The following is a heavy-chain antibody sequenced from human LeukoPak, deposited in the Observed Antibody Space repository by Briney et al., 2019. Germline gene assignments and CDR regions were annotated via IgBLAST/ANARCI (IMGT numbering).Heavy chain of an antibody. CDR2: ISSSSSTI. D-gene: IGHD5-18*01. CDR1: GFTSNYS. Sequence: GGSLRLSCAASGFTSNYSMNWVRQASGKGLEWVSYISSSSSTIYYADSVKGRFTISRDNAKNSLYLQMNSLRAEDTAVYYCAREFTAMAFDYWGQGALVTVSS. V-gene: IGHV3-48*04. CDR3: AREFTAMAFDY. J-gene: IGHJ4*02.